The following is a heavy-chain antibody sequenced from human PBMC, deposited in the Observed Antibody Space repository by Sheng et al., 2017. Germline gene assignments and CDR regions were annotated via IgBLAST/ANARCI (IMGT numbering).Heavy chain of an antibody. CDR3: AKNGHYGDYLGNWFDP. J-gene: IGHJ5*02. CDR2: ISYDGSNK. D-gene: IGHD4-17*01. V-gene: IGHV3-30*18. CDR1: GFTFSSYG. Sequence: QVQLVESGGGVVQPGRSLRLSCAASGFTFSSYGMHWVRQAPGKGLEWVAVISYDGSNKYYADSVKGRFTISRDNSKNTLYLQMNSLRAEDTAVYYCAKNGHYGDYLGNWFDPWGQGTLV.